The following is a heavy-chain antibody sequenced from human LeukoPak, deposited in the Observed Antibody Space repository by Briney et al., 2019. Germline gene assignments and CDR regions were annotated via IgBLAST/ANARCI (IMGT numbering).Heavy chain of an antibody. V-gene: IGHV3-23*01. Sequence: PGGSLRLSCAASGFTFSSYAMSWVRQAPGKGLEWVSAISGSGGSTYYADSVKGRFTISRDNSKNTLYLQMNSLRAEDTAVYYCAKDPARYDFWSGYYKNWFDPWGQGTLVTVSS. CDR2: ISGSGGST. D-gene: IGHD3-3*01. CDR3: AKDPARYDFWSGYYKNWFDP. J-gene: IGHJ5*02. CDR1: GFTFSSYA.